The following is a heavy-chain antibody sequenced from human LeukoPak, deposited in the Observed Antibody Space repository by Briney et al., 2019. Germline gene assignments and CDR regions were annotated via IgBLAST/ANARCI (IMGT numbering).Heavy chain of an antibody. Sequence: GASVKVSCKASGGTFSSYAISWVRQAPGQGLEWMGGIIPIFGTANYAQKFQGRVTITADESTSTAYMELSSLRSEDTAVYYCARARGSSWYLGAFQHWGQGTLVTVSS. D-gene: IGHD6-13*01. CDR1: GGTFSSYA. CDR2: IIPIFGTA. V-gene: IGHV1-69*13. J-gene: IGHJ1*01. CDR3: ARARGSSWYLGAFQH.